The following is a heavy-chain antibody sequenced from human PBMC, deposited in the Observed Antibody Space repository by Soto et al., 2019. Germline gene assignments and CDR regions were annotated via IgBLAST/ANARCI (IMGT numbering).Heavy chain of an antibody. CDR2: MNPNSGNT. J-gene: IGHJ6*03. CDR3: ARVIAVSGNYYYYMDF. D-gene: IGHD6-19*01. V-gene: IGHV1-8*01. CDR1: GYTFTSYD. Sequence: ASVKVSCKASGYTFTSYDINWVRQATGQGLEWMGWMNPNSGNTGYAQKFQGRVTMTRNTSISTAYMELSILRSEDTAVYYCARVIAVSGNYYYYMDFWGQGTTVTVSS.